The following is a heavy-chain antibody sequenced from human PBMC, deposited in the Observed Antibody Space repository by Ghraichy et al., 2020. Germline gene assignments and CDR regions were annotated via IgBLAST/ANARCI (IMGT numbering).Heavy chain of an antibody. CDR1: GGSISSGDYY. J-gene: IGHJ4*02. D-gene: IGHD6-19*01. V-gene: IGHV4-30-4*01. CDR3: ARAIAVAGTRD. CDR2: IYYSGST. Sequence: TLSLPCTVSGGSISSGDYYWSWIRQPPGKGLEWIGYIYYSGSTYYNPSLKSRVTISVDTSKNQFSLKLSSVTAADTAVYYCARAIAVAGTRDWGQGTLVTVSS.